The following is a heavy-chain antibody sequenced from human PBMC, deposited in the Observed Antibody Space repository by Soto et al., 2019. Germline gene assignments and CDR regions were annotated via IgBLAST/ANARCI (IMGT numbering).Heavy chain of an antibody. CDR1: GFTFTNYA. Sequence: EIQLLQSGGGSVQPGGSLRLPCAASGFTFTNYALHWVRQAPGKGLEWVSSISGGGTGTYSADAVKGRFTISSDKSRNTLYLQMSSLRAEDTAVYYCAKGNYYDSFGNWVANQAFDYWGQGNLVTVSS. J-gene: IGHJ4*02. CDR2: ISGGGTGT. D-gene: IGHD3-22*01. V-gene: IGHV3-23*01. CDR3: AKGNYYDSFGNWVANQAFDY.